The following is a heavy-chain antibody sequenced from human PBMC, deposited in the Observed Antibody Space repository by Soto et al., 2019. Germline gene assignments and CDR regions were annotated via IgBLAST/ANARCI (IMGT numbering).Heavy chain of an antibody. CDR3: AKGPPSGRYLTPFEY. CDR1: GFTFSSYA. CDR2: ISVSGGIT. Sequence: WGSLRLSCAASGFTFSSYAMSWVRQAPGKGLEWVSAISVSGGITYYADSVKGRFTISRDNSKNTLYLQMNSLRAEDTAVYYCAKGPPSGRYLTPFEYWGEGTMVNFSS. J-gene: IGHJ4*02. D-gene: IGHD1-26*01. V-gene: IGHV3-23*01.